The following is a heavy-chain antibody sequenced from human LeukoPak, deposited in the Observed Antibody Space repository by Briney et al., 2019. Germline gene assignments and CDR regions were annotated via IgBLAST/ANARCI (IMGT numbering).Heavy chain of an antibody. CDR1: GGSFSGYY. D-gene: IGHD3-16*02. Sequence: SETLSLTCAVYGGSFSGYYWSWIRQPPGKGLEWIGEINHSGSTNYNPSLKSRVTISVDTSKNQFSLKLSSMTAADTAVYYCARGGRYPFAPGGQGTLVTVSS. V-gene: IGHV4-34*01. CDR2: INHSGST. J-gene: IGHJ5*02. CDR3: ARGGRYPFAP.